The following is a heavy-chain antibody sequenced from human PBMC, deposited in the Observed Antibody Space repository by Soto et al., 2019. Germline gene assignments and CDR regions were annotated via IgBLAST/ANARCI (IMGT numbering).Heavy chain of an antibody. Sequence: SETLFLTLTVSGGSISSSSYYWGWIRQPQGKPLEWIGSIYYSGSTYYNPSLKSRVTISVDTSKNQFSLKLSSVTAADTAVYYCASHLRNSGYPTPSRGYLDYWGQGTLVSVTS. D-gene: IGHD5-12*01. CDR2: IYYSGST. CDR1: GGSISSSSYY. V-gene: IGHV4-39*01. J-gene: IGHJ4*02. CDR3: ASHLRNSGYPTPSRGYLDY.